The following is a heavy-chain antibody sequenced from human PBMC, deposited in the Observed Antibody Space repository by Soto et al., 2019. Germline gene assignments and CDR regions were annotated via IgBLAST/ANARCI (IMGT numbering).Heavy chain of an antibody. CDR1: GYTFTSYD. Sequence: ASVKVSCKASGYTFTSYDINCVRQATGQGLEWMGWMNPNSGNTGYAQKFQGRVTMTRNTSISTAYMELSSLRSEDTAVYYCARGMSLNFGGAFDYWGQGTLVTVSS. J-gene: IGHJ4*02. D-gene: IGHD4-17*01. CDR2: MNPNSGNT. V-gene: IGHV1-8*01. CDR3: ARGMSLNFGGAFDY.